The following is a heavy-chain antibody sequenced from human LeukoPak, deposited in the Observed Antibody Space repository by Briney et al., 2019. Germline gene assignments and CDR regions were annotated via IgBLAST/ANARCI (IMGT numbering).Heavy chain of an antibody. J-gene: IGHJ4*02. D-gene: IGHD3-9*01. CDR2: ISSSSTHI. CDR1: GFTFSSNS. CDR3: ARGNFADTAFGDY. V-gene: IGHV3-21*01. Sequence: GGSLRLSCAASGFTFSSNSMNWVRQAPGKGLEWVSSISSSSTHIYYADSVKGRFTISRDNAKNSLYLQMNGLRVEDTAVYYCARGNFADTAFGDYWGQGTLVTVSS.